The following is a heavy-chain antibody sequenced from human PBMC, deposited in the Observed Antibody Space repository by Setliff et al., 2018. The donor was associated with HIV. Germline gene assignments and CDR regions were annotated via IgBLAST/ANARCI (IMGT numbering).Heavy chain of an antibody. V-gene: IGHV4-30-4*08. CDR2: IYYSGST. D-gene: IGHD2-2*01. Sequence: PSETLSLTCTVSGDSISSDDYYWTWIRQPPGKDLEWIGYIYYSGSTYYNPSLKTRVTISVDTSKNQFSLRLSSVTAADTAVYYCARIPQLLDYAMDVWGQGTTV. J-gene: IGHJ6*02. CDR3: ARIPQLLDYAMDV. CDR1: GDSISSDDYY.